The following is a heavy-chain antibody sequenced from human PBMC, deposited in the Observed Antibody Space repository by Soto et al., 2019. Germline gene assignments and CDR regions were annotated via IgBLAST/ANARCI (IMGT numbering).Heavy chain of an antibody. J-gene: IGHJ6*02. CDR1: GFTFSSYS. CDR3: ARDLNIRFFDYVAVPRYYYYGMDV. CDR2: ISSSSSYI. V-gene: IGHV3-21*01. D-gene: IGHD3-3*01. Sequence: EVQLVESGGGLVKPGGSPRLSCAASGFTFSSYSMNWVRQAPGKGLEWVSSISSSSSYIYYADSVKGRFTISRDNAKNSLYLQMHSLRAEDTAVYYCARDLNIRFFDYVAVPRYYYYGMDVWGQGTTVTVSS.